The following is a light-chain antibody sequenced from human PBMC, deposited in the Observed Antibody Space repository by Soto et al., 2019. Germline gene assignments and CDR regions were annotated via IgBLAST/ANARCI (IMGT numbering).Light chain of an antibody. Sequence: DIQMTQSPSTLSAFVGDRVSITCRASQNIRTWLAWYQQKPGKAPQFLIYEASTLESGVPSRFSGSGSGTEFTLTISNLQPDDFATYYCQQYDSFSQWPFGQGTKVEMK. CDR3: QQYDSFSQWP. CDR1: QNIRTW. CDR2: EAS. V-gene: IGKV1-5*01. J-gene: IGKJ1*01.